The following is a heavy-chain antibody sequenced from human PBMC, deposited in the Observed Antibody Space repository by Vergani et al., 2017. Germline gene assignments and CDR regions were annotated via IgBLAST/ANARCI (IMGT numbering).Heavy chain of an antibody. CDR3: ARVGPHDYGDYGNWFDP. CDR2: IYYSGST. V-gene: IGHV4-59*01. J-gene: IGHJ5*02. Sequence: QVQLQESGPGLVKPSETLSLTCTVSGGSISSYYWSWIRQPPGKGLEWIGYIYYSGSTNYNPSLKSRVTISVDTSKNQFSLKLSSVTAADTAVYYCARVGPHDYGDYGNWFDPWGQGTLVTVSS. D-gene: IGHD4-17*01. CDR1: GGSISSYY.